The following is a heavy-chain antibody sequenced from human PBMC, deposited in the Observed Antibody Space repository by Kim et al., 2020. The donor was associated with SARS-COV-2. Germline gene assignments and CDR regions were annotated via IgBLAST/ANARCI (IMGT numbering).Heavy chain of an antibody. J-gene: IGHJ6*02. V-gene: IGHV3-21*01. CDR1: GFTFSSYS. D-gene: IGHD2-2*01. CDR3: ARDLGYCSSTSCYVRVRYYYYYYGMDV. CDR2: ISSSSSYI. Sequence: GGSLRLSCAASGFTFSSYSMNWVRQAPGKGLEWVSSISSSSSYIYYADSVKGRFTISRDNAKNSLYLQMNSLRAEDTAVYYCARDLGYCSSTSCYVRVRYYYYYYGMDVWGQGTTVTVSS.